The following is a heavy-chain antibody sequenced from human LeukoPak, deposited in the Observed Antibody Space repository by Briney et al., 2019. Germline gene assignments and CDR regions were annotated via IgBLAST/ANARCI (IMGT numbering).Heavy chain of an antibody. CDR3: VSYDFWSGYPPWYYMDV. Sequence: PGRSLRLSCAASGFTFSSYAMHWVRQAPGKGLEWVAVISYDGSNKYYADSVKGRFTISRDNSKNTLYLQMNSLRAEDTAVYYCVSYDFWSGYPPWYYMDVWGKGTTVTVSS. V-gene: IGHV3-30*01. D-gene: IGHD3-3*01. J-gene: IGHJ6*03. CDR1: GFTFSSYA. CDR2: ISYDGSNK.